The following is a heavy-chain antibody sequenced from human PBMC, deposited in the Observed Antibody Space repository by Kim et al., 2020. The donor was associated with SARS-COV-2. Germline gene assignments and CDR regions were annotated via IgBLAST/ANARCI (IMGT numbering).Heavy chain of an antibody. CDR1: GGSISSGGYY. J-gene: IGHJ5*02. D-gene: IGHD3-16*01. CDR2: IYYSGST. CDR3: ARASSYDYVSTP. V-gene: IGHV4-31*03. Sequence: SETLSLTCTVSGGSISSGGYYWSWIRQHPGKGLEWIGYIYYSGSTYYNPSLKSRVTISVDTSKNQFSLKLSSVTAADTAVYYCARASSYDYVSTPWGQGTLVTVSS.